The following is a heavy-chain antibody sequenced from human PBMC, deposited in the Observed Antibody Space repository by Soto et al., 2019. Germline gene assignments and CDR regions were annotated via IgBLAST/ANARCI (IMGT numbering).Heavy chain of an antibody. V-gene: IGHV3-23*01. D-gene: IGHD3-22*01. J-gene: IGHJ4*02. CDR3: AKVFYDYGGSGYYYFDY. Sequence: GGSLRLSCAASGFTFSSYAVSWVRQAPGKGPEWISSISGSGSTIYYADSVKGRFTISRDNSKNTLYLQMSSLRAEDTAVYYCAKVFYDYGGSGYYYFDYWGQGTLVTVSS. CDR2: ISGSGSTI. CDR1: GFTFSSYA.